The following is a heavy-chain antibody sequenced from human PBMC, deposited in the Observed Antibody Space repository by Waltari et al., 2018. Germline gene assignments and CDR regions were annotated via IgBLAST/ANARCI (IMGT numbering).Heavy chain of an antibody. D-gene: IGHD3-9*01. CDR3: AKARDILTGYDY. CDR2: ISWNSGSI. V-gene: IGHV3-9*01. J-gene: IGHJ4*02. CDR1: GSTFDYYA. Sequence: EVQLVESGGGLVQPGRSLRLSCAASGSTFDYYAMHWVRQAPGKGLEWVSGISWNSGSIGYADSVKGRFTISRDNAKNSLYLQMNSLRAEDTALYYCAKARDILTGYDYWGQGTLVTVSS.